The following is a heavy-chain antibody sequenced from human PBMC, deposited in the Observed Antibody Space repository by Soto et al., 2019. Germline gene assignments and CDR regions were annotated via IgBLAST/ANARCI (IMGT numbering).Heavy chain of an antibody. D-gene: IGHD1-26*01. CDR3: EKGSQKELFDY. J-gene: IGHJ4*02. CDR2: ISGSGGST. CDR1: GFTFSSYA. V-gene: IGHV3-23*01. Sequence: PRGSLRLSCAASGFTFSSYAMSWVRQAPGKGLEWVSAISGSGGSTYYADSVKGRFTISRDNSKDTLYLQMNSLRAEDTAVYYCEKGSQKELFDYWGQGTLVTVSS.